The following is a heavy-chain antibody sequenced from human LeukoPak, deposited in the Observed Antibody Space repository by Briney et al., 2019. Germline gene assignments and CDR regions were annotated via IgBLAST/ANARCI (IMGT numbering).Heavy chain of an antibody. J-gene: IGHJ4*02. CDR1: GYTLTELS. D-gene: IGHD3-22*01. CDR2: FDPEDGET. Sequence: ASVKVSCKVSGYTLTELSMHWVRQAPGKGLEWMGGFDPEDGETIYAQKFQGRVTMTEDTSTDTAYMELSSLRSEDAAVYYCATDSTNRITRNYYDSSGYYVYWGQGTLVTVSS. V-gene: IGHV1-24*01. CDR3: ATDSTNRITRNYYDSSGYYVY.